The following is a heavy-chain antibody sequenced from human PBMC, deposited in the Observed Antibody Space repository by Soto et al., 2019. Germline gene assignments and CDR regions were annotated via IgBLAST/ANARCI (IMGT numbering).Heavy chain of an antibody. CDR1: GYTFTSYA. CDR2: VNAGNGNT. CDR3: ARDLRIAVAGPYFDY. D-gene: IGHD6-19*01. V-gene: IGHV1-3*01. J-gene: IGHJ4*02. Sequence: ASVKVSCKASGYTFTSYAMHWVRQAPGQRLEWMGWVNAGNGNTKYSQKFQGRVTITRDTSASTAYMELSSLRSEDTAVYYCARDLRIAVAGPYFDYWGQGILVTVPQ.